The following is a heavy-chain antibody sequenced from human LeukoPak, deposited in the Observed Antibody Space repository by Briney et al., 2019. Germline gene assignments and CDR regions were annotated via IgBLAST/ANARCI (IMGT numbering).Heavy chain of an antibody. CDR1: GYTFTGYY. Sequence: ASVKVSCKASGYTFTGYYMHWVRQAPGQGLEWMGIINPSGGSTSYAQKFQGRVTMTRDTSTSTVYMELSSLRSEDTAVYYCARDWDIYYDSSGYLNYWGQGTLVTVSS. J-gene: IGHJ4*02. V-gene: IGHV1-46*01. D-gene: IGHD3-22*01. CDR2: INPSGGST. CDR3: ARDWDIYYDSSGYLNY.